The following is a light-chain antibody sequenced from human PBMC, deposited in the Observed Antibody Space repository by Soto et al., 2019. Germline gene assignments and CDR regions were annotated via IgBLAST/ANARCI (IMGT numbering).Light chain of an antibody. J-gene: IGKJ2*01. CDR3: MQATHYRPYT. Sequence: DVVMTQSPLSLPVTLGQPASISCRSSQSLVYSDGSTYSNWFQQRPGQSPRLLIYKVSHRFSGVPDRFSGSGAGTDCTLKISRVEAEDVGIYYGMQATHYRPYTFGPGTKLEIK. CDR2: KVS. CDR1: QSLVYSDGSTY. V-gene: IGKV2-30*01.